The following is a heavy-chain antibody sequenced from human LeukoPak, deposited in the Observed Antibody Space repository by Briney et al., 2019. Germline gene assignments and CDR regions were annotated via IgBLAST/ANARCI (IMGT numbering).Heavy chain of an antibody. D-gene: IGHD3-22*01. V-gene: IGHV1-18*01. Sequence: ASVKVSCKASGYTFNCHGISWVRQAPGQGLEWMGWISAYTGHTSYAQKLQCRVTMTTDTSTRKTYFDLRRLASDHRARHLFTGDLGLIYDTSVYYDYWGQGTLVTVSS. J-gene: IGHJ4*02. CDR2: ISAYTGHT. CDR1: GYTFNCHG. CDR3: TGDLGLIYDTSVYYDY.